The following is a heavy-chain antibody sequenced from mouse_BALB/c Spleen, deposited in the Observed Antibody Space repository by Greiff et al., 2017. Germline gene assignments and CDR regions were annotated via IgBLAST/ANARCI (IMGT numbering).Heavy chain of an antibody. J-gene: IGHJ4*01. CDR3: ARGGKLRDYAMDY. CDR1: GFTFSDYY. V-gene: IGHV5-4*02. CDR2: ISDGGSYT. D-gene: IGHD1-1*01. Sequence: EVMLVESGGGLVKPGGSLKLSCAASGFTFSDYYMYWVRQTPEKRLEWVATISDGGSYTYYPDSVKGRFTISRDNAKNNLYLQMSSLKSEDTAMYYCARGGKLRDYAMDYWGQGTSVTVSS.